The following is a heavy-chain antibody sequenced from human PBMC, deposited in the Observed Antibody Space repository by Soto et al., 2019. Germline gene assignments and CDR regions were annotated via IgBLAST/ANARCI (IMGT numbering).Heavy chain of an antibody. J-gene: IGHJ3*02. D-gene: IGHD3-16*01. Sequence: SETLSLICTVSGGSISSYYWSWIRQPPGKGLEWIGYIYYSGSTNYNPSLKSRVTISVDTSKNQFSLKLSSVTAADTAVYYCARVMMGDGTGDDAFDIWGQGTMVTVSS. CDR2: IYYSGST. CDR3: ARVMMGDGTGDDAFDI. V-gene: IGHV4-59*01. CDR1: GGSISSYY.